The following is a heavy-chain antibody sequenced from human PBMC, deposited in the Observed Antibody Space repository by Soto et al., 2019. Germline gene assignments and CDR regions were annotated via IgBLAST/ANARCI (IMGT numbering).Heavy chain of an antibody. CDR2: ISYDGSNK. V-gene: IGHV3-30*18. CDR3: AKGTHYRSAWYVLDDY. CDR1: GFTFSSYG. Sequence: AGGSLRLSCAASGFTFSSYGMHWVRQAPGKGLEWVAVISYDGSNKYYADSVKGRFTFSRDNSKNTLYLQMNSLRAEDTAVYYCAKGTHYRSAWYVLDDYWGQGTLVTVSS. D-gene: IGHD6-19*01. J-gene: IGHJ4*02.